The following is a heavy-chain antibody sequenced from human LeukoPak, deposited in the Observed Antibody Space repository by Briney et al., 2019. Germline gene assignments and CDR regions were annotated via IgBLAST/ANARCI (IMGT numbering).Heavy chain of an antibody. J-gene: IGHJ3*02. V-gene: IGHV3-53*01. Sequence: GESLRLSCAASGPTISSNYMTWVRQAPGKGLEWVSVISIPGSITYADSVKGRFTISRDNSKNTLYLQMNNLYTNETAVYYCARDKGSSWSDAFDIWGQGTMVTVSS. CDR1: GPTISSNY. CDR3: ARDKGSSWSDAFDI. CDR2: ISIPGSI. D-gene: IGHD6-13*01.